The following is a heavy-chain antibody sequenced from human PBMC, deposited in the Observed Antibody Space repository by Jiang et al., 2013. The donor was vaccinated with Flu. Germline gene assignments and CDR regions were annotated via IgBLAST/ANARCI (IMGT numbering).Heavy chain of an antibody. J-gene: IGHJ5*02. Sequence: PGLVKPSGTLFLTCAVSDASISSSNWWSWVRQPPGKGLEWIGEIYHSGNTNYNSSLKSRVTISVDKSKNQLSLKLTSVTAADTAVYYCARGRRDGYNYTPDNWFDPWGRGTLVTVSS. CDR1: DASISSSNW. D-gene: IGHD5-24*01. CDR3: ARGRRDGYNYTPDNWFDP. V-gene: IGHV4-4*02. CDR2: IYHSGNT.